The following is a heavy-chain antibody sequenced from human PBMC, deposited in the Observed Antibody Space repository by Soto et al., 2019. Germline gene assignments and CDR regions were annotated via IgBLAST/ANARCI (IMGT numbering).Heavy chain of an antibody. CDR2: IYYSGST. CDR3: XXXXXXXYXLYDAFDI. D-gene: IGHD3-10*01. J-gene: IGHJ3*02. Sequence: KGLEWIGYIYYSGSTNYNPSLKSRVTISVDTSKNQFSLKLSSVTAADTAVYYCXXXXXXXYXLYDAFDIWGQGTMVTVSS. V-gene: IGHV4-59*01.